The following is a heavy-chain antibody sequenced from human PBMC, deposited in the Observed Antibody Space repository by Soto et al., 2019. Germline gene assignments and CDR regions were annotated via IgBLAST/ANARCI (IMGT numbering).Heavy chain of an antibody. J-gene: IGHJ6*02. V-gene: IGHV4-59*08. CDR1: SVTESTPN. CDR3: VRQGIDYLHGLVDV. D-gene: IGHD1-26*01. Sequence: PSETLSVPCTGSSVTESTPNWGSFWQPPGRGLEWIGYVYYTGDTSYSPSLKSRATISAATSTKIISLTLSSVTAADTAVYYCVRQGIDYLHGLVDVWGQGTTVT. CDR2: VYYTGDT.